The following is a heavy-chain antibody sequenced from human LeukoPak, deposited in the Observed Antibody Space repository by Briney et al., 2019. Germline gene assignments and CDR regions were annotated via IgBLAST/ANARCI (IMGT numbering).Heavy chain of an antibody. V-gene: IGHV1-8*01. CDR2: MSPNSGNT. D-gene: IGHD2-15*01. CDR1: GYTFTSYD. J-gene: IGHJ4*02. Sequence: ASVKVSCKASGYTFTSYDINWVRQATGQGLEWMGWMSPNSGNTGYAQKFQGRVTMTRNTSISTAYMELSSLRSEDTAVYYCARAYCSGGSCYVLLDYWGQGTLVTVSS. CDR3: ARAYCSGGSCYVLLDY.